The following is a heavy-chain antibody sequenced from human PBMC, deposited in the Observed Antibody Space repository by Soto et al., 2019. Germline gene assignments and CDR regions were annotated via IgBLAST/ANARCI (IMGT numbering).Heavy chain of an antibody. CDR1: GYTLTELS. Sequence: ASVKVSCKVSGYTLTELSMHWVRQAPGKGLEWMGGFDPEDGETIYAQKFQGRVTMTEDTSTDTAYMELSSLRSEDTAVYYCATGKTQPYYYGMDVWGQGTTVTVSS. CDR3: ATGKTQPYYYGMDV. V-gene: IGHV1-24*01. CDR2: FDPEDGET. J-gene: IGHJ6*02.